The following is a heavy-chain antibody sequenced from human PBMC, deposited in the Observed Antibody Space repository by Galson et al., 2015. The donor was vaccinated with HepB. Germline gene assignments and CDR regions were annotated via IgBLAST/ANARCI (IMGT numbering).Heavy chain of an antibody. V-gene: IGHV1-8*01. CDR1: GYTSTSYD. CDR3: ARGQLLYRHYYYGMDV. J-gene: IGHJ6*02. CDR2: MNPNSGNT. Sequence: SVKVSCKASGYTSTSYDINWVRQATGQGLEWVGWMNPNSGNTGYAQKFQGRVTMTRNTSISTAYMELSSLRSEDTAVYYCARGQLLYRHYYYGMDVWGQGTTVTVSS. D-gene: IGHD2-2*02.